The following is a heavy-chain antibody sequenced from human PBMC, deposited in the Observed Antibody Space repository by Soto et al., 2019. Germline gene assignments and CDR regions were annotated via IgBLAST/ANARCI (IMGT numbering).Heavy chain of an antibody. V-gene: IGHV1-69*13. CDR3: ARGGTGGPHDSSGYPYYYYGMDV. CDR1: GGTFSSYA. D-gene: IGHD3-22*01. CDR2: IIPIFGTA. J-gene: IGHJ6*02. Sequence: SVKVSCKASGGTFSSYAISWVRQAPGQGLEWMGGIIPIFGTANYAQKFQGRVTITADESTSTAYMELSSLRSEDTAVYYCARGGTGGPHDSSGYPYYYYGMDVWGQGTTVTVSS.